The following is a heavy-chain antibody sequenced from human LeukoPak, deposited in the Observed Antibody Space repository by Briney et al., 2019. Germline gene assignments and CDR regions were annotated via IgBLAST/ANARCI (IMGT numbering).Heavy chain of an antibody. D-gene: IGHD6-19*01. J-gene: IGHJ3*02. V-gene: IGHV3-7*04. CDR3: AREAVAGTPGAFNI. CDR1: GFTFSSYW. Sequence: GGSLRLSCAASGFTFSSYWMSWVRQAPGKGLEWVANIKQDGSEKYYVDFVKGRFTISRDNAKNSLYLQMNSLRAEDTAVYYCAREAVAGTPGAFNIWGKGPRVTVSS. CDR2: IKQDGSEK.